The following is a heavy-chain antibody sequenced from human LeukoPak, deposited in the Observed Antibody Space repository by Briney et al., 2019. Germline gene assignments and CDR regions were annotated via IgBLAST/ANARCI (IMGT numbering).Heavy chain of an antibody. J-gene: IGHJ4*02. D-gene: IGHD2-2*01. Sequence: PGGSLRLSCAASGFTFSSYAMSWARQAPGKGLEWVSAISGSGGSTYYADSVKGRFTISRDNSKNTPYLQMNSLRAEDTAVYYCAKGNVVVVPAAGLDYWGQGTLVTVSS. V-gene: IGHV3-23*01. CDR1: GFTFSSYA. CDR3: AKGNVVVVPAAGLDY. CDR2: ISGSGGST.